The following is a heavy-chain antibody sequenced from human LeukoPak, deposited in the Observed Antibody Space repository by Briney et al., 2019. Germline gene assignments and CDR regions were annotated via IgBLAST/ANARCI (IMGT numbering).Heavy chain of an antibody. Sequence: TGGSLRLSWAASGFTFSSYAMHWVRQAPGKGLEWVAVISYDGSNKYYADSVKGRFTISRDNSKNTLYLQMNSLRAEDTAVYYCAREVSCFDYWGQGTLDTVSS. CDR2: ISYDGSNK. V-gene: IGHV3-30-3*01. J-gene: IGHJ4*02. CDR1: GFTFSSYA. CDR3: AREVSCFDY.